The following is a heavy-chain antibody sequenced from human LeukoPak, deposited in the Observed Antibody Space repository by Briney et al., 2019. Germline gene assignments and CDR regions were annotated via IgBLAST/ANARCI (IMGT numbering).Heavy chain of an antibody. D-gene: IGHD5-24*01. V-gene: IGHV4-39*01. CDR1: GGSISSSGYY. Sequence: PSETLSLTCTVSGGSISSSGYYWGWARQPPGKGLEWIASVYYSRSTSYNPSLRSRVTISVDTSKNQFSLKLSSVTAADTALYYCVRSRDGYNLLDYWGQGTLVTVSS. CDR2: VYYSRST. J-gene: IGHJ4*02. CDR3: VRSRDGYNLLDY.